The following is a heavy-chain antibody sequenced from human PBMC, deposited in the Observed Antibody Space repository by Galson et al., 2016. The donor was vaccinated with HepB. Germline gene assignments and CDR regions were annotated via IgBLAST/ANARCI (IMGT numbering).Heavy chain of an antibody. CDR1: GGSISSRGYY. CDR2: IYYSGST. Sequence: TLSLTCTVSGGSISSRGYYWSWIRQHPGRDLEWIGYIYYSGSTYHNPSLKSRGTISVDTSKSQFSLKLSSVTAADTAVYFCARVVLWSGNGYYYGMDVWGQGTTVTVSS. D-gene: IGHD3-3*01. J-gene: IGHJ6*02. V-gene: IGHV4-31*03. CDR3: ARVVLWSGNGYYYGMDV.